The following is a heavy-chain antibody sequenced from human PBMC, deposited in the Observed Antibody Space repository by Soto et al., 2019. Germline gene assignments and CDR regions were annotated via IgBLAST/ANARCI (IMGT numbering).Heavy chain of an antibody. CDR3: ARMADCSITTGSVPSRFHIRGYYYYYGLAV. Sequence: QVRLVQSAAEVKKPGASVKVSCKASGYTFTNYGISWVRQAPGHGLEGMGWISGYNGNTHLAQKLQGRVTMTTDTPRNTACTDLRSLRSDDTAVYYGARMADCSITTGSVPSRFHIRGYYYYYGLAVWGRGTRVAASS. CDR1: GYTFTNYG. J-gene: IGHJ6*02. D-gene: IGHD2-2*01. V-gene: IGHV1-18*01. CDR2: ISGYNGNT.